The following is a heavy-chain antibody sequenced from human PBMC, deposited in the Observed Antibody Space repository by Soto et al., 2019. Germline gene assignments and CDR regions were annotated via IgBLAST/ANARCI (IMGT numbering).Heavy chain of an antibody. D-gene: IGHD3-9*01. CDR3: YALRYFDWLLYTNKGDAFDI. V-gene: IGHV1-8*01. Sequence: GASVKVSCKASGYTFTSYDINWVRQATGQGLEWMGWMNPNSGNTGYAQKFQGRVTMTRNTSISTAYMELSSLRSEDTAVYYCYALRYFDWLLYTNKGDAFDIWGQGTMVPVSS. CDR1: GYTFTSYD. CDR2: MNPNSGNT. J-gene: IGHJ3*02.